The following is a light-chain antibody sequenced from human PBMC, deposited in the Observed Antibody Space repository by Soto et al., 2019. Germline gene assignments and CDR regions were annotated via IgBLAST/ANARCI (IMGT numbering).Light chain of an antibody. CDR1: SSDVGGYDS. V-gene: IGLV2-14*01. Sequence: QSVLTQPASVSGSPGQSITISCTGTSSDVGGYDSVSWYQQHPGKAPKLMIYDVYTRPSGVSNRFSGSKSGNTASLIISGLQAEDEADYYCSSYTSTNTLVFGGGTKLTVL. J-gene: IGLJ2*01. CDR3: SSYTSTNTLV. CDR2: DVY.